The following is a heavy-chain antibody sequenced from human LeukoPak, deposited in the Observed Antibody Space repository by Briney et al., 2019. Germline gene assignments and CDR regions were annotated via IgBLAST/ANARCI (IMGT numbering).Heavy chain of an antibody. J-gene: IGHJ1*01. Sequence: PGGSLRLSCAASGLTFSSYRMNWDRQAPGKGLEWVSYISSSSSTIYYADSVKGRFTISRDNAKNSLYLQMNSLRDEDTAVYYCARGGSSGYGPDHWGQGTLVTVSS. V-gene: IGHV3-48*02. CDR1: GLTFSSYR. CDR3: ARGGSSGYGPDH. CDR2: ISSSSSTI. D-gene: IGHD3-22*01.